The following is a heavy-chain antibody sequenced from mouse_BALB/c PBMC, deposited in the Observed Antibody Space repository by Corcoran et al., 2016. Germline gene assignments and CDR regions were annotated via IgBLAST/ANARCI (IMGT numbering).Heavy chain of an antibody. V-gene: IGHV1-84*02. CDR2: IYPGTGNT. D-gene: IGHD1-1*01. CDR3: ARYITVVDYFDY. Sequence: IQLQQSGPELVKPGASVKISCKASGYIFTDYYINWVKQKSGQGLEWIGWIYPGTGNTRYNEKFKGKATLTVDTSSSTAYMQLSSLTSEDTAVYFRARYITVVDYFDYWGQGTTLTVSS. J-gene: IGHJ2*01. CDR1: GYIFTDYY.